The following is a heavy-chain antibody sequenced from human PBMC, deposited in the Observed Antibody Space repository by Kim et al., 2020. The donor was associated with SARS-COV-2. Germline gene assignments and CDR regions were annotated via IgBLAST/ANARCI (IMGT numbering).Heavy chain of an antibody. V-gene: IGHV4-34*01. D-gene: IGHD6-19*01. CDR1: GGSFSGYY. CDR2: INHSGST. CDR3: ARGGAGRMVGYSYYGLDV. Sequence: SETLSLTCAVYGGSFSGYYWSWIRQPPGKGLEWIGEINHSGSTNYNPSLKRRVTISVDTSKNQFSLKLSSVTAADTAVYYCARGGAGRMVGYSYYGLDVWGQGTTVTVSS. J-gene: IGHJ6*02.